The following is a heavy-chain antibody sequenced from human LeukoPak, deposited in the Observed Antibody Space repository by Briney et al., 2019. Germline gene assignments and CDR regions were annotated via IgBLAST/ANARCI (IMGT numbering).Heavy chain of an antibody. J-gene: IGHJ4*02. Sequence: TSETLSLTCTVSGGSISSYYWSWIRQPPGKGLEWIGEINHSGSTSYNPSLKSRVTISVDTSKNQFSLKLSSVTAADTAVYYCARHGRGRSSGYFHWGQGTLVTVSS. CDR1: GGSISSYY. D-gene: IGHD3-22*01. V-gene: IGHV4-34*01. CDR2: INHSGST. CDR3: ARHGRGRSSGYFH.